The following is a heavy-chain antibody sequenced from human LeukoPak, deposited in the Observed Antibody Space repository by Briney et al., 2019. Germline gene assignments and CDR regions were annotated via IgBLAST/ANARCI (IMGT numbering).Heavy chain of an antibody. V-gene: IGHV3-30*04. CDR1: GFTFSSYA. Sequence: GRSLRLSCAASGFTFSSYAMHWVRQAPGKGLEWVAVIPYDGSNKYYADSVKGRFTISRDNSKNTLYLQMNSLRAEDTAVYYCARVRGYCSSTSCYSLDYWGQGTLVTVSS. CDR3: ARVRGYCSSTSCYSLDY. D-gene: IGHD2-2*02. CDR2: IPYDGSNK. J-gene: IGHJ4*02.